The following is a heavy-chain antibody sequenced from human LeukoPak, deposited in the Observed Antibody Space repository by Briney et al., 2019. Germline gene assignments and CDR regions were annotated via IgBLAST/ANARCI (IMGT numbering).Heavy chain of an antibody. D-gene: IGHD3-9*01. Sequence: GASVKVSCKASGYTFTSYDINWARQATGQGLEWMGWMNPNSGNTGYAQKFQGRVTMTRNTSISTAYMELSSLRSEDTAVYYCARRGVSLRYFDWLLPHPFDYWGQGTLVTVSS. CDR2: MNPNSGNT. CDR3: ARRGVSLRYFDWLLPHPFDY. V-gene: IGHV1-8*01. J-gene: IGHJ4*02. CDR1: GYTFTSYD.